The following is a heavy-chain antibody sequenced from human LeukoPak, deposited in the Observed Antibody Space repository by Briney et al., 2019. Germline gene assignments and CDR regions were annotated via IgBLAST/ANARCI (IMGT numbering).Heavy chain of an antibody. CDR2: IYYSGST. D-gene: IGHD3-10*01. Sequence: SETLSLTCTVSGGSISSSGYYWGWIRQPPGKGLEWIGSIYYSGSTYYNPSLKSRVTISVDTSKNQFSLKLSSVTAADTAVYYCARDKGGSGSYFPDYWGQGTLVTVSS. V-gene: IGHV4-39*07. J-gene: IGHJ4*02. CDR3: ARDKGGSGSYFPDY. CDR1: GGSISSSGYY.